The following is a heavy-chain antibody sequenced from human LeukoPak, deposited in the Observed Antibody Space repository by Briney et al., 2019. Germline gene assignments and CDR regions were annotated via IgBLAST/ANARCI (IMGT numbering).Heavy chain of an antibody. V-gene: IGHV3-7*03. D-gene: IGHD3-16*02. J-gene: IGHJ4*02. Sequence: GGSLRLSCAVSGFTFSGFWMSWSRQAPGKGLEWVASINSDGSEGYYADVVKGRFTISRDNAKNSLYLQINSLRAEDTAVYYCARASYDYVWGSYRYRFDYWGQGTLVTVSS. CDR2: INSDGSEG. CDR3: ARASYDYVWGSYRYRFDY. CDR1: GFTFSGFW.